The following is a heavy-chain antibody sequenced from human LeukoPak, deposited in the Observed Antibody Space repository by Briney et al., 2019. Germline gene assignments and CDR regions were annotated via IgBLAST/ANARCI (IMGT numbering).Heavy chain of an antibody. J-gene: IGHJ4*02. CDR2: IKSKTDGGTT. Sequence: GGSLRLSCAASGFTFSNAWMSWVRQAPGKGLEWVGRIKSKTDGGTTDYAAPVKGRFTISRDDSKNTLYLQMHSLKTEDTAVYYCTTDFPGPRYYDILTGYLDCWGQGTLVTVSS. CDR3: TTDFPGPRYYDILTGYLDC. CDR1: GFTFSNAW. V-gene: IGHV3-15*01. D-gene: IGHD3-9*01.